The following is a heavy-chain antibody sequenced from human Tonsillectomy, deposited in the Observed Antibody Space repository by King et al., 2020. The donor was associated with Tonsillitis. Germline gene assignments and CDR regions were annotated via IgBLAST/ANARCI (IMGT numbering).Heavy chain of an antibody. CDR1: GFTFSGSA. J-gene: IGHJ3*02. V-gene: IGHV3-73*01. CDR3: TRPGGSGTRWASDI. D-gene: IGHD3-10*01. Sequence: QLVQSGGGLVQPGGSLKLSCAASGFTFSGSAMHWVRQASGKGLEWVGRIRSKANSYATAYAASVKGRFTISRDDSKNTAYLQMNSLKTEDTAVYYCTRPGGSGTRWASDIWGQGTMVTVSS. CDR2: IRSKANSYAT.